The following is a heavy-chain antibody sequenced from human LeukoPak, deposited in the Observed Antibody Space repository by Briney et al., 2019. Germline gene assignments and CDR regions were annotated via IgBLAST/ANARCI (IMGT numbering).Heavy chain of an antibody. D-gene: IGHD2-15*01. J-gene: IGHJ3*02. V-gene: IGHV1-69*04. CDR1: GGTFSSYA. CDR3: ASGFCGGGSCYAFDI. CDR2: IIPILGIA. Sequence: VKVSCKASGGTFSSYAISWVRQAPGQGLEWMGRIIPILGIANYAQKFQGRVTITADKSTSTAYMELSSLRSEDTAVYYCASGFCGGGSCYAFDIWGQGTMVTVSS.